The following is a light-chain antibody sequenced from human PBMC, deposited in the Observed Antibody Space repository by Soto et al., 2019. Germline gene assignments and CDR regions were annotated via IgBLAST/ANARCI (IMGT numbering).Light chain of an antibody. Sequence: EIVMTQSPATLSVSPGERVTLSCRASQSVSSRLAWYQQKPGQSPRLLIYGASTRATGIPARFSGSGFGTDFTLTISRLEPEDFAVYYCQQFGSTPLTFGGGTKVDI. V-gene: IGKV3-15*01. CDR2: GAS. J-gene: IGKJ4*01. CDR3: QQFGSTPLT. CDR1: QSVSSR.